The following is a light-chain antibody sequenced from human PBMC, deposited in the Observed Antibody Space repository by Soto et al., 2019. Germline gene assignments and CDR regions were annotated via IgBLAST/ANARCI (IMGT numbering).Light chain of an antibody. CDR2: ELI. V-gene: IGLV2-14*01. CDR3: NSYTSKSTGV. J-gene: IGLJ1*01. Sequence: QSALTQPASVSGSPGQSITISCTGTSSDVGGYNDVSWYQQHPGKAPKLIIYELINRTSGVSNRVSGSKSGNTSSLTISGLQAEDEADYYCNSYTSKSTGVFGTGTKVTVL. CDR1: SSDVGGYND.